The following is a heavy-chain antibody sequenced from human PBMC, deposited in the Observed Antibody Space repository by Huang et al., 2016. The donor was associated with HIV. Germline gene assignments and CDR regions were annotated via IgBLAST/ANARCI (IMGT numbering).Heavy chain of an antibody. V-gene: IGHV3-74*01. D-gene: IGHD3-10*01. Sequence: EVQLVESGGGLVQPGGSLRLSCAASGFTFSSYWMHWVRQVPGKGLVWVSHIKSDGGSRSYADSVKGRFTISRDNAKNTLYLQMNSLRAEDTAVYYCARGSRQGKYYYGSGTAYWGQGTLVTVSS. J-gene: IGHJ4*02. CDR1: GFTFSSYW. CDR2: IKSDGGSR. CDR3: ARGSRQGKYYYGSGTAY.